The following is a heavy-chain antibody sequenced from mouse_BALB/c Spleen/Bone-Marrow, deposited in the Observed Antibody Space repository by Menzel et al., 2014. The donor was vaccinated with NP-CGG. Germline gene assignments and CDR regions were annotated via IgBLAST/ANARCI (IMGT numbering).Heavy chain of an antibody. V-gene: IGHV1-7*01. J-gene: IGHJ3*01. Sequence: QVQLQQSRAELAKPGASVKMSCKASGYTFTNYWMHWVNQRPGQGLEWIGYIDPNTYYTRYNQKFKDKATLTADKSSSTAYLQLSSLTSEDSAVYYCARYWDAYWGQGTLVTVSA. D-gene: IGHD4-1*01. CDR3: ARYWDAY. CDR2: IDPNTYYT. CDR1: GYTFTNYW.